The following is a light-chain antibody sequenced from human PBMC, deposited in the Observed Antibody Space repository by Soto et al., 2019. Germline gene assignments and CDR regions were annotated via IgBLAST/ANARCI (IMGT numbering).Light chain of an antibody. CDR2: GAS. CDR3: QQYGSSPPT. J-gene: IGKJ1*01. CDR1: QSVSSSY. V-gene: IGKV3-20*01. Sequence: EIVLTQSPGTLSLSPGERATLSCRASQSVSSSYLAWYQQKPGQAPRLLIYGASSRATGIPDRFSGSGSGTDFTLTISRLEPEDFAVXYXQQYGSSPPTFGQGTKVEIK.